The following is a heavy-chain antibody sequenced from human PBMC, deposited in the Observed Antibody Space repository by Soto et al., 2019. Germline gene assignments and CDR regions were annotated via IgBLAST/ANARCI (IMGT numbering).Heavy chain of an antibody. V-gene: IGHV3-11*01. CDR1: GFTFSDYY. CDR2: ISSSGSTI. CDR3: ATYLYSSSWYRVDAFDI. Sequence: QVQLVESGGGLVKPGGSLRLSCAASGFTFSDYYMSWLRQAPGKGLEWVSYISSSGSTIYYADAVKGRFTISRDNAKNSLYLQMNSLRAEATAVSYCATYLYSSSWYRVDAFDIWGQGTMVTVSS. D-gene: IGHD6-13*01. J-gene: IGHJ3*02.